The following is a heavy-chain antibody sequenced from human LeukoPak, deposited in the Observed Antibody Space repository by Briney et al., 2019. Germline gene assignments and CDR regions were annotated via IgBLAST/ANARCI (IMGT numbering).Heavy chain of an antibody. CDR1: GFTFSSYW. D-gene: IGHD6-13*01. V-gene: IGHV3-7*01. Sequence: PGGSLRLSCTASGFTFSSYWMNWVRQAPWTGLEWVANINQDGSTKYYLDSVKGRFTISRDNAKNSLYLQMNSLRAEDTAVYYCAREQQLAGDYWGQGTLVTVSS. CDR2: INQDGSTK. CDR3: AREQQLAGDY. J-gene: IGHJ4*02.